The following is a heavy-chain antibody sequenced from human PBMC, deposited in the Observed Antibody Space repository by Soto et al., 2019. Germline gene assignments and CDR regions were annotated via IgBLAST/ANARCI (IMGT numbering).Heavy chain of an antibody. D-gene: IGHD6-13*01. J-gene: IGHJ4*02. CDR2: IYYSGST. Sequence: QLQLQESGPGLVKPSETLSLTCTVSGGSISSSSYYWGWIRQPPGKGLEWIGSIYYSGSTYYNPSLKSRVTISVDTSKNQFSLKLSSVTAADTAVYYCARRAVAAAAHIDYWGQGTLVTVSS. CDR3: ARRAVAAAAHIDY. V-gene: IGHV4-39*01. CDR1: GGSISSSSYY.